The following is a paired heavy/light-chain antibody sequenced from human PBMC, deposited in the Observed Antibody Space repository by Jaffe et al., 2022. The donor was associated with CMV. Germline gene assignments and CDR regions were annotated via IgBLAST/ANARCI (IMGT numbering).Light chain of an antibody. J-gene: IGLJ1*01. Sequence: SSELTQDPAVSVALGQTVRITCQGDSLRSYYASWYQQKPGQAPVLVLYGENKRPSGIPDRFSGSSSKNTASLTITGAQAEDEADYYCSSRDSSGKNGVFGSGTQVTVL. CDR3: SSRDSSGKNGV. CDR2: GEN. V-gene: IGLV3-19*01. CDR1: SLRSYY.
Heavy chain of an antibody. Sequence: QVQLQQWGAGLLKPSETLSLTCDVSGGSFSGYYWSWVRQPPGKGLEWIGEINQRGSTNYNPSLMGRVTMSVDTSKNEFSLNLNAVTAADTAVYYCARAQFTEYTSSWYYPQAKKYYYYHMDVWGKGTTVTVSS. CDR2: INQRGST. J-gene: IGHJ6*03. D-gene: IGHD6-13*01. CDR1: GGSFSGYY. V-gene: IGHV4-34*01. CDR3: ARAQFTEYTSSWYYPQAKKYYYYHMDV.